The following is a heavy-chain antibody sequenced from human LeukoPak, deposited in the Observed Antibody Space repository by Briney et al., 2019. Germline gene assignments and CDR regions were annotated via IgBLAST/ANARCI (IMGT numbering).Heavy chain of an antibody. CDR1: GYTFTSYG. V-gene: IGHV1-18*01. Sequence: ASVKVSCKASGYTFTSYGISWVRQAPGQGLAWMGWISAYNGNTNYAQKLQGRVTMTTDTSTTTAYMELRSLRSDDTAVYFCARGSDYGDYDDYWGQGTLVTVSS. J-gene: IGHJ4*02. D-gene: IGHD4-17*01. CDR3: ARGSDYGDYDDY. CDR2: ISAYNGNT.